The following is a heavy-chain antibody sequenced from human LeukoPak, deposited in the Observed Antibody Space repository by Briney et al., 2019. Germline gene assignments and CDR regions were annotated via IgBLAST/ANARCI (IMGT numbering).Heavy chain of an antibody. Sequence: SVTLSLTCAVYGVSFSGYYWSWIRQPPGQGLEWIGEINHSGSTNYNPSPKSRVTISVDTSKNQFSLKLSSVTAADTAVYYCARPSWVRYDYWGQGTLVTVSS. V-gene: IGHV4-34*01. CDR1: GVSFSGYY. CDR2: INHSGST. D-gene: IGHD5-12*01. CDR3: ARPSWVRYDY. J-gene: IGHJ4*02.